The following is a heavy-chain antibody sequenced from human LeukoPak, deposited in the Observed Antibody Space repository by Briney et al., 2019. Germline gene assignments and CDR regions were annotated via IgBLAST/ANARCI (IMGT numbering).Heavy chain of an antibody. CDR1: GFTFSSYG. CDR3: AKGVQELRGYFDY. D-gene: IGHD1-26*01. Sequence: PGRSLRLSCAASGFTFSSYGMHWVRQAPGKGLEWVAVIWYDGSNKYYADSVKGRFTISRDNSKNTLYLQMNSLRAEDTAVYYCAKGVQELRGYFDYWGQGTLVTVSS. J-gene: IGHJ4*02. V-gene: IGHV3-33*06. CDR2: IWYDGSNK.